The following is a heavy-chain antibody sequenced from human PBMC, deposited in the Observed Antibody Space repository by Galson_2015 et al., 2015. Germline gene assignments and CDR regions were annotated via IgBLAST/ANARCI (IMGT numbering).Heavy chain of an antibody. CDR2: IYPGDSDT. CDR1: GYSFTSYW. Sequence: QSGAEVKKPGESLKISCKDSGYSFTSYWIGWVRQMPGKGLEWMGIIYPGDSDTRYSPSFQGQVTISADKSISTAYLQWSSLKASDTAMYYCARHAVPFRLPAAIYMDVWGKGTTVTVSS. D-gene: IGHD2-2*01. CDR3: ARHAVPFRLPAAIYMDV. J-gene: IGHJ6*03. V-gene: IGHV5-51*01.